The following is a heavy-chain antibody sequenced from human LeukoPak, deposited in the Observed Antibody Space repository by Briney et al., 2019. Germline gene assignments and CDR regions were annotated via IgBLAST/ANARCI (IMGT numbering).Heavy chain of an antibody. V-gene: IGHV4-4*07. D-gene: IGHD4-11*01. CDR2: IYSSGTI. Sequence: PSETLSLTCTVSGGSINTYYWSWIRQPAGKGLEWIGRIYSSGTINYNPSLKSRLTMSVDMSKNQFSLKLNSVTAADTAVYYCARGGTTVTPLDYWGQGTLVTVSS. CDR3: ARGGTTVTPLDY. J-gene: IGHJ4*02. CDR1: GGSINTYY.